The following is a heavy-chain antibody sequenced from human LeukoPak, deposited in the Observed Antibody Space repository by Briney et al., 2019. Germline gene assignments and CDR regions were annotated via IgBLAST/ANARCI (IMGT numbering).Heavy chain of an antibody. D-gene: IGHD3-22*01. CDR3: ARAPINYSSGYYLNWFDP. Sequence: ASVTVSCKASGYTCTSYDINWVRQATEQGLEWMGLMNPNSGNTGYAQKFQVRVTMTRNTSISTAYMELSSLRSEDKAVYYCARAPINYSSGYYLNWFDPWGQGTLVTVSS. CDR1: GYTCTSYD. J-gene: IGHJ5*02. CDR2: MNPNSGNT. V-gene: IGHV1-8*01.